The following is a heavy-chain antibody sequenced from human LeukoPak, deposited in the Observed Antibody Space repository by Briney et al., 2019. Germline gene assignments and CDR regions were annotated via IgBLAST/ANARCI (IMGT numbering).Heavy chain of an antibody. Sequence: SETLSLTCTISGGSITNYYWSWIRQPPGKGLEWIGYIHYSGSTNYNPSLKSRVTISVDTSKNQFSLKLSSVTAADTAVYYCARDYPGNYYYGMDVWGQGTTVTVSS. CDR3: ARDYPGNYYYGMDV. CDR1: GGSITNYY. J-gene: IGHJ6*02. D-gene: IGHD3-16*02. V-gene: IGHV4-59*01. CDR2: IHYSGST.